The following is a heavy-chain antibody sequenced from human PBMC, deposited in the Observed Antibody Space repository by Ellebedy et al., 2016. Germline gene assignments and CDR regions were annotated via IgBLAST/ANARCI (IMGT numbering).Heavy chain of an antibody. V-gene: IGHV3-73*01. J-gene: IGHJ4*02. CDR2: IRTKANSYAT. CDR3: TRQSGTRDY. Sequence: GESLKISCAASGFTFSGSAMHWVRQASGKGLEWVGRIRTKANSYATAYAASVKGRFTISRDDLKNTAYLQVNSLKTEDTAVYYCTRQSGTRDYWGQGTLVTVSS. D-gene: IGHD1-7*01. CDR1: GFTFSGSA.